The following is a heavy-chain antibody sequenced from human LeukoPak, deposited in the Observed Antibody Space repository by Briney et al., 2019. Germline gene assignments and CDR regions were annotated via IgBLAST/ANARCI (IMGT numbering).Heavy chain of an antibody. D-gene: IGHD5-24*01. CDR1: GDSVSSNSS. V-gene: IGHV6-1*01. CDR3: ARDEDGYNYGFDP. J-gene: IGHJ5*02. CDR2: TYYRSKWYN. Sequence: SQTLSLTCVISGDSVSSNSSWNWIRQSPSSGLEWLGRTYYRSKWYNDYAVSVKSRIIINPDTSKNQFSLQLNSVTPEDTAVYYCARDEDGYNYGFDPWGQGTLVTVSS.